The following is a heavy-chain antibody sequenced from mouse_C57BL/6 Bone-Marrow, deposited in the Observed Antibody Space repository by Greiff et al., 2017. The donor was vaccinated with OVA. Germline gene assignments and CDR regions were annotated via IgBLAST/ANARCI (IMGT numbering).Heavy chain of an antibody. J-gene: IGHJ3*01. D-gene: IGHD4-1*01. CDR3: AKLGLFAY. CDR2: IYPRSGNT. CDR1: GYTFTSYG. V-gene: IGHV1-81*01. Sequence: QVHVKQSGAELARPGASVKLSCKASGYTFTSYGISWVKQRTGQGLEWIGEIYPRSGNTYYNEKFKGKATLTADKSSSTAYMELRSLTSEDAAVYVCAKLGLFAYWGQGTLVTVSA.